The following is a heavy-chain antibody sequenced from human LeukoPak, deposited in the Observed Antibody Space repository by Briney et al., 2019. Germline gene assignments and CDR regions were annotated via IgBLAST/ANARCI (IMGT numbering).Heavy chain of an antibody. J-gene: IGHJ4*02. CDR1: GFTFSSYW. V-gene: IGHV3-7*01. Sequence: GGSLRLSCAASGFTFSSYWVSWVRQAPGKGLEWVANIKQDVSEIYYVDSVRGRFTISRDNTKNSLYLQMNSLRAEDTAAYYCARDKIVGATYFDYWGQGTLVTVSS. D-gene: IGHD1-26*01. CDR3: ARDKIVGATYFDY. CDR2: IKQDVSEI.